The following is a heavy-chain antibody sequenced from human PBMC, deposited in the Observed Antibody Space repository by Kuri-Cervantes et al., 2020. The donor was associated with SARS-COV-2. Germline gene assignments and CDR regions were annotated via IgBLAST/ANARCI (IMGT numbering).Heavy chain of an antibody. CDR2: IIPIFGTA. Sequence: SVNDSRKASVGIFSSYAISWVRQAPGQGLDWMGGIIPIFGTANYAQKFQGRVTITADESTSTAYMELGSLRSEDTAVYYCARDSRDGYGITFGGVIVINGMDVWGQGTTVTVSS. J-gene: IGHJ6*02. CDR3: ARDSRDGYGITFGGVIVINGMDV. CDR1: VGIFSSYA. V-gene: IGHV1-69*13. D-gene: IGHD3-16*02.